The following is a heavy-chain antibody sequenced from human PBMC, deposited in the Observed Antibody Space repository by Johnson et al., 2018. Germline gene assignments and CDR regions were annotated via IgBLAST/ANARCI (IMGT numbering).Heavy chain of an antibody. D-gene: IGHD3-22*01. V-gene: IGHV3-74*02. J-gene: IGHJ3*02. CDR3: ASGEMYYYDSSGYYLDAFDI. Sequence: VQLVESGGGVVQPGRSLRLSCAASGFTFSSYWMHWVRQAPGKGLVWVSRINSDGSSTSYADSVKGRFTISRDNAKNTLYLQMNSQRAEDTAVYYCASGEMYYYDSSGYYLDAFDIWGQWTMVTVSS. CDR1: GFTFSSYW. CDR2: INSDGSST.